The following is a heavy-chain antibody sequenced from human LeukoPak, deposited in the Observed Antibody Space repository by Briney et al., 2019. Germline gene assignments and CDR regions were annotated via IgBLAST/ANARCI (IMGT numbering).Heavy chain of an antibody. CDR2: ISWNSGSI. CDR3: ARGDDMTTVSYFDY. CDR1: GFTFDDYA. V-gene: IGHV3-9*01. Sequence: SLRLSCAASGFTFDDYAMHWVRQAPGKGLEWVSGISWNSGSIGYADSVKGRFTISRDNAKNSLYLQMNSLRAEDTAVYYCARGDDMTTVSYFDYWGQGTLVTVSS. J-gene: IGHJ4*02. D-gene: IGHD4-11*01.